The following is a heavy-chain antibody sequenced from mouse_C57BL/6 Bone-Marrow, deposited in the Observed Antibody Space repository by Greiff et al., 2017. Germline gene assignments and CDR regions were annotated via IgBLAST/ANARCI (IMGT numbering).Heavy chain of an antibody. D-gene: IGHD2-3*01. CDR2: IYPRDGSN. CDR1: GYTFTDHT. J-gene: IGHJ2*01. CDR3: ARRCLCDGCYGFFDY. V-gene: IGHV1-78*01. Sequence: QVQLQQSDAELVQPGASVKISCKVSGYTFTDHTIHWMKQRPEQGLEWIGYIYPRDGSNKYNEKFKGKATLTADKSSSTAYMQLNNLTSENCSVYFCARRCLCDGCYGFFDYWGQGTTLTVSS.